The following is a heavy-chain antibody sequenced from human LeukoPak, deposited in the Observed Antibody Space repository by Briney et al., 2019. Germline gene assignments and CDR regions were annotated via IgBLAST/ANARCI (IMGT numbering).Heavy chain of an antibody. D-gene: IGHD3-10*01. CDR3: ARTRYYYNSRSYGAPYYFDY. J-gene: IGHJ4*02. CDR2: IYYSGST. CDR1: GGSISSYY. V-gene: IGHV4-59*08. Sequence: PSETLSLTCTVSGGSISSYYWSWIRQPPGMGLEWIGYIYYSGSTNYNPSLKSRVTISVDTSKNQFSLKLSSVTAADTAAYYCARTRYYYNSRSYGAPYYFDYWGQGTLVTVSS.